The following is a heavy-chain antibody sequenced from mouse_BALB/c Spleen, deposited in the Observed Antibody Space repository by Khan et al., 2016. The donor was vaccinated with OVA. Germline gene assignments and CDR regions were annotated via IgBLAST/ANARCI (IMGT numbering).Heavy chain of an antibody. CDR2: IRLKSDDYVT. Sequence: EVQLQESGGGLVQPGGSMKLSCVASGFTFSNYWMNWVRQSPETGLEWVAEIRLKSDDYVTHYAVSVKGRFTISRDDSKSIVYLQMNNLRAEDTGIYYCGILLWGQGTTLTVSS. J-gene: IGHJ2*01. CDR1: GFTFSNYW. V-gene: IGHV6-6*02. CDR3: GILL.